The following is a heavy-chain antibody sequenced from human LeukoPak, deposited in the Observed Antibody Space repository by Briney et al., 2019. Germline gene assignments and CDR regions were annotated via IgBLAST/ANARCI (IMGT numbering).Heavy chain of an antibody. CDR1: GFTFSSYW. D-gene: IGHD3-22*01. V-gene: IGHV3-74*01. Sequence: GGSLRLSCAASGFTFSSYWMHWVRQAPGKGLVWVSHINSEDSITKYADSVKGRFTISRDNAKNTLYLQMNSLRAEDTAVYYYARGGPYYYDNSGSYYFDYWGQGALVTVSS. CDR2: INSEDSIT. J-gene: IGHJ4*02. CDR3: ARGGPYYYDNSGSYYFDY.